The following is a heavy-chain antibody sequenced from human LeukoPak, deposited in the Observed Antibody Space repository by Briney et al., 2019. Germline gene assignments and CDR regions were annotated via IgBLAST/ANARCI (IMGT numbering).Heavy chain of an antibody. D-gene: IGHD6-13*01. Sequence: PSETLSLTCTVSGYSISSSSYYWGWIRQPPGKGLEWIGNIYYSGSTYYKPSLKSRVTISVDTSKNQFSLKLSSVTAADTAVYYCARHRSSWNCFDYWGQGTLVTVSS. CDR3: ARHRSSWNCFDY. J-gene: IGHJ4*02. CDR2: IYYSGST. CDR1: GYSISSSSYY. V-gene: IGHV4-39*01.